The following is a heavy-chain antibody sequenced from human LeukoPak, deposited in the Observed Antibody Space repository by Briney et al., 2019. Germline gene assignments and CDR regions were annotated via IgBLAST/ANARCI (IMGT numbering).Heavy chain of an antibody. V-gene: IGHV3-7*01. Sequence: QPAESLRLSCAASGFTFSSYWMSWVRQAPGKGLEWVAKLKQDGSEKYYVDSAKGRFTISRDNTKNSLYLHMNSLRAEDTAVYYCARDRVEIVPAVIDFWGQGTLVTVSS. D-gene: IGHD2-2*01. CDR3: ARDRVEIVPAVIDF. J-gene: IGHJ4*02. CDR2: LKQDGSEK. CDR1: GFTFSSYW.